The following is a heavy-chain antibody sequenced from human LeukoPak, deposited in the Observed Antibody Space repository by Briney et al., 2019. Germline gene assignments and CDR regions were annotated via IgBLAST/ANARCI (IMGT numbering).Heavy chain of an antibody. CDR1: GFTFSSYG. CDR3: AKDFSGWLRGYFDY. J-gene: IGHJ4*02. CDR2: IRYDGSNK. D-gene: IGHD6-19*01. V-gene: IGHV3-30*02. Sequence: VPPGGSLRLSCAASGFTFSSYGMHWVRQAPGKGLEWVAFIRYDGSNKYYADSVKGRFTISRDNSKNTLYLQMNSLRAEDTAVYYCAKDFSGWLRGYFDYWGQGTLVTVSS.